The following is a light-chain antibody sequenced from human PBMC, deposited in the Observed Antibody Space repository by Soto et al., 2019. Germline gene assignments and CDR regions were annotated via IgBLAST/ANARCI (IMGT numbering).Light chain of an antibody. CDR1: QSVSSIY. CDR2: GAS. CDR3: QQYDNSPYS. Sequence: EIVLTQSPATLSLSPGERATLSCRASQSVSSIYLAWYQQKLGQAPRLLIYGASSRATGIPDRFSGSGSGTDFTLTISRLEPEDFAVYYCQQYDNSPYSFCQGTKVDTK. J-gene: IGKJ2*01. V-gene: IGKV3-20*01.